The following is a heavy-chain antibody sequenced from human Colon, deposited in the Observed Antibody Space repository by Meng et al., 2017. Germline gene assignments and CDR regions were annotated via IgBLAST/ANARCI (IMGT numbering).Heavy chain of an antibody. CDR2: ISSSGSTT. J-gene: IGHJ4*02. V-gene: IGHV3-48*03. CDR3: TRRYCSSTSCTNDY. Sequence: GESLKISCTTSGFTFSGYWMYWVRQAPGKGLEWVSFISSSGSTTYYADSVKGRFTISRDNAKNSLYLQLNSLRVEDTAVYYCTRRYCSSTSCTNDYWGQGTLVTVSS. D-gene: IGHD2-2*01. CDR1: GFTFSGYW.